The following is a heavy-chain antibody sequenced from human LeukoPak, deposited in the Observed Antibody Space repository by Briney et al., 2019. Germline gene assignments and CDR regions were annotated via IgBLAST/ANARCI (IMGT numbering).Heavy chain of an antibody. Sequence: ASVKVSCKASGYTFTGYYMHWVRQAPGQGLEWMGWINPNSGGTNYAQKSQGRVTMTRDTSISTAYMELSRLRSDDTAVYYCARVGITMVRGARGWFDPWGQGTLVTVSS. J-gene: IGHJ5*02. CDR2: INPNSGGT. V-gene: IGHV1-2*02. CDR1: GYTFTGYY. CDR3: ARVGITMVRGARGWFDP. D-gene: IGHD3-10*01.